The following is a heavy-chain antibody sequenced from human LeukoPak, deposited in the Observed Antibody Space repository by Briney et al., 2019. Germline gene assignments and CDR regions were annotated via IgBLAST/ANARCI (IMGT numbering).Heavy chain of an antibody. J-gene: IGHJ4*02. D-gene: IGHD5-18*01. CDR2: IIPIFGTA. CDR3: ARGSDTAMVLYYFDY. CDR1: GGTFSSYA. Sequence: GASVKVSCKASGGTFSSYAISWVRQAPGQGLEWMGGIIPIFGTANYAQKFQGRVTITADESTSTAYMELSSLRSEDTAVYYCARGSDTAMVLYYFDYWGQGTLVTVSS. V-gene: IGHV1-69*13.